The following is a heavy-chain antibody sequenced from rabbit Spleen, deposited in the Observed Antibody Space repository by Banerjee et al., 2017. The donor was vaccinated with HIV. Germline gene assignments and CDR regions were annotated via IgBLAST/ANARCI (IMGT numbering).Heavy chain of an antibody. CDR1: GVSFSSNYY. D-gene: IGHD8-1*01. J-gene: IGHJ6*01. CDR3: AKDTGSSFSSYGMDL. CDR2: IDTGSSGFT. V-gene: IGHV1S40*01. Sequence: QSLEESGGDLVKPGASLTLTCTASGVSFSSNYYMCWVRKAPGKGLEWIGCIDTGSSGFTYFASWAQGRFTISKTSSTTVTLQMTGLTAADTATYFCAKDTGSSFSSYGMDLWGPGTLVTVS.